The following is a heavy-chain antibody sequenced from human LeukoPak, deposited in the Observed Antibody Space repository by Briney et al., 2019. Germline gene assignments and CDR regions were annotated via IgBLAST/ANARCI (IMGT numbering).Heavy chain of an antibody. CDR1: GFTFSSYE. D-gene: IGHD3-3*01. CDR3: AKDFSSAWGSYFDY. J-gene: IGHJ4*02. CDR2: ISSSGSTI. Sequence: GGSLRLSCAASGFTFSSYEMNWVRQAPGKGLEWVSYISSSGSTIYYADSVKGRFTISRDNSKNTLYLQMNSLRAEDTAVYYCAKDFSSAWGSYFDYWGQGTLVTVSS. V-gene: IGHV3-48*03.